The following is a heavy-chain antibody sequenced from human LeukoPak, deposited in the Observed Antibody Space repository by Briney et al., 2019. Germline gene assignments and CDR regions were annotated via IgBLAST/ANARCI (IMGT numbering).Heavy chain of an antibody. CDR2: IYYSGST. CDR1: GGSFSGYY. Sequence: SETLSLTCAVYGGSFSGYYWSWIRQPPGKGLEWIGYIYYSGSTNYNPSLKSRVTISVDTSKNQFSLKLSSVTAAGPSVYYCARSKASQLLYPYYFDYWGQGTLVTVSS. J-gene: IGHJ4*02. V-gene: IGHV4-59*01. CDR3: ARSKASQLLYPYYFDY. D-gene: IGHD2-2*02.